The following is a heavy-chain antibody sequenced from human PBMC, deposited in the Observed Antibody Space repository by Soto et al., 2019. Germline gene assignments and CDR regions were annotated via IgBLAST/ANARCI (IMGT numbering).Heavy chain of an antibody. D-gene: IGHD4-17*01. CDR3: ARDDTTGLFDF. J-gene: IGHJ4*02. CDR2: ISHTGRT. CDR1: TGYMRTYY. V-gene: IGHV4-59*01. Sequence: QVQLQESGPGLVRPAETLSLTCSVSTGYMRTYYWTWIRQSPGKGLEWIGQISHTGRTTYNPSLEIRVTISVDTSRKQFSLKRTSVTAADTALYYCARDDTTGLFDFWGQGSLVTVSS.